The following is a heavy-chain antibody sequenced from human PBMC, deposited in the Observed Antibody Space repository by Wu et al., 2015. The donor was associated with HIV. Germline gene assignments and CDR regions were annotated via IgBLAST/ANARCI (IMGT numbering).Heavy chain of an antibody. Sequence: QVQLVQSGAEEKKPGASVKVSCQASGYTITTYDFNWVRQATGQGLEWLGWMNSNNGKTGYGKKFQGRVAMTRDSSTSTAYMELSGLKSEDTAVYYCASSYYGSGSYPTFYYYYAMDVWGQGTTVTVSS. J-gene: IGHJ6*02. CDR2: MNSNNGKT. CDR1: GYTITTYD. D-gene: IGHD3-10*01. V-gene: IGHV1-8*01. CDR3: ASSYYGSGSYPTFYYYYAMDV.